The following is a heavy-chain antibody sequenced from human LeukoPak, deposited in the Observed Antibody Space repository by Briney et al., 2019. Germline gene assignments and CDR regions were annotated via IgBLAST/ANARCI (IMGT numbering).Heavy chain of an antibody. CDR1: GFTFSSYA. CDR3: ARNNGMDV. J-gene: IGHJ6*02. Sequence: GGSLRLSCAASGFTFSSYAMSWVGQARERGPEWVANVNRDGSETYYLDSVKGRFTISKDNAKNSPYLQMNSLRAEDTALYHCARNNGMDVWGQGTTVIVSS. CDR2: VNRDGSET. V-gene: IGHV3-7*03.